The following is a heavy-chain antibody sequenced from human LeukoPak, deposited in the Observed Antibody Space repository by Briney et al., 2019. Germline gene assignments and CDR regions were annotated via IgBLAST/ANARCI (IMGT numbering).Heavy chain of an antibody. CDR2: IYHTGST. CDR1: GCSVSDYY. D-gene: IGHD7-27*01. V-gene: IGHV4-59*02. Sequence: SETLSLTCTISGCSVSDYYWSWIRQSPGKGLEWIGYIYHTGSTSYSPSFKSRVTISADTPQNQFSLKLSSVTAADTGVYYCASRKLGNDYWGQGTLVTVSS. CDR3: ASRKLGNDY. J-gene: IGHJ4*02.